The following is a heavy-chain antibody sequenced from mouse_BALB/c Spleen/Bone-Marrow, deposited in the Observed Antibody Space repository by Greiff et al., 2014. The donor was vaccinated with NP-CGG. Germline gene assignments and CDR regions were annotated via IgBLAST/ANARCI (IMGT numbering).Heavy chain of an antibody. Sequence: VQLQQSGPELVKPGASVKISCKASGYSFTAYYIHWVKQSHVKSLEWIGRINPYNGATSYNQNFKDKASLTVDKSSSTAYMELHSLTSEDAAVDYCARKGNYGWFADWGQGSLVTV. D-gene: IGHD2-1*01. J-gene: IGHJ3*01. V-gene: IGHV1-31*01. CDR3: ARKGNYGWFAD. CDR2: INPYNGAT. CDR1: GYSFTAYY.